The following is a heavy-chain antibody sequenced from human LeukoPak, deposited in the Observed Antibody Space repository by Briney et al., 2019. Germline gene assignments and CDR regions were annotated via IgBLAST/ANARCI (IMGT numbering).Heavy chain of an antibody. CDR1: GFTFSSYG. D-gene: IGHD4-17*01. V-gene: IGHV3-30*18. Sequence: GGSLRLSCAASGFTFSSYGTHWVRQAPGKGLEWVAVISYDGSNKYYADSVKGRFTISRDNSKNTLYLQMNSLRAEDTAVYYCAKDHDTYGDYVYWGQGTLVTVSS. CDR3: AKDHDTYGDYVY. J-gene: IGHJ4*02. CDR2: ISYDGSNK.